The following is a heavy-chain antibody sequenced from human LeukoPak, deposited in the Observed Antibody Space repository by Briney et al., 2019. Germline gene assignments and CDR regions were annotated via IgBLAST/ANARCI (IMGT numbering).Heavy chain of an antibody. Sequence: GGSLRLSCAASGFTFDDYAMHWVRQAPGKGLEWVSGISWNSGSIGYADSVKGRFTISRDNAKNTVYLQMNSLRAEDTAVYYCARGALHMYYLDNWGQGTLVTVSS. D-gene: IGHD2-8*01. J-gene: IGHJ4*02. CDR1: GFTFDDYA. CDR3: ARGALHMYYLDN. V-gene: IGHV3-9*01. CDR2: ISWNSGSI.